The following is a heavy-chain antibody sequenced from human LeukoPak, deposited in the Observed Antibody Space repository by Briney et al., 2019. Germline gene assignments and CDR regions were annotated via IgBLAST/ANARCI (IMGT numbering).Heavy chain of an antibody. D-gene: IGHD3-3*01. CDR1: GYTFTGYY. J-gene: IGHJ4*02. Sequence: ASVKVSXKASGYTFTGYYMHWVRQAPGQGLEWMGRINPNSGGTNYAQKFQGRVTMTRDTSISTAYMELSRLRSDDTAVYYCARDPRGDFWSGYRDYWGQGTLVTVSS. CDR3: ARDPRGDFWSGYRDY. CDR2: INPNSGGT. V-gene: IGHV1-2*06.